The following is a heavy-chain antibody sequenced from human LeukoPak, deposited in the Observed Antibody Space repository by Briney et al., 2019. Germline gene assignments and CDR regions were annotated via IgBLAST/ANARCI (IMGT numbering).Heavy chain of an antibody. CDR1: GFTFSSYG. V-gene: IGHV3-30*02. Sequence: WGSLRLSCAASGFTFSSYGMLWVRQAPGKGLEWVAFIRYDGSNKYYADSVKGRFTISRDNSKNTLYLQMNSPRAEDTAVYYCAKSGYNRFDYWGQGTLVTLSS. J-gene: IGHJ4*02. CDR3: AKSGYNRFDY. D-gene: IGHD5-24*01. CDR2: IRYDGSNK.